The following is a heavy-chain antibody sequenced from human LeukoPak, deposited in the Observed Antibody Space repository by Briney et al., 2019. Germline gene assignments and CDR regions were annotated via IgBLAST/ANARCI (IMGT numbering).Heavy chain of an antibody. CDR3: SRDRHCIGSTCYGL. Sequence: PGGSLRLSCAASGLTFSSYAMNWVRQAPGKGLEWVSAISGNGVTTFYADSVKGRFTISRDNAKNSVYLQMNSLRAEDTAVYYCSRDRHCIGSTCYGLWGQGTRVTVSS. V-gene: IGHV3-23*01. J-gene: IGHJ4*02. CDR1: GLTFSSYA. D-gene: IGHD2-2*01. CDR2: ISGNGVTT.